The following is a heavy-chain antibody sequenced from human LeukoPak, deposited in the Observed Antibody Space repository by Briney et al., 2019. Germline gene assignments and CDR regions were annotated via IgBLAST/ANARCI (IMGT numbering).Heavy chain of an antibody. Sequence: GGSLRLSCTASGFTFGDYALSWFRQAPGKGLEWVGFIRSKAYGGTTEYAAFVKGRFTISRDDSKSIAYLQMNSLKTEDTAVYYCTRDRITMIVASRYWGQGTLVTVSS. J-gene: IGHJ4*02. CDR2: IRSKAYGGTT. CDR3: TRDRITMIVASRY. CDR1: GFTFGDYA. D-gene: IGHD3-22*01. V-gene: IGHV3-49*03.